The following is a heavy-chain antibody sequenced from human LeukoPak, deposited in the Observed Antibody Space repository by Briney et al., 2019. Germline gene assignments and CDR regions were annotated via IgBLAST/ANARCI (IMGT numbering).Heavy chain of an antibody. CDR1: GFTFSNYA. Sequence: PGGSLRLSCSASGFTFSNYAMHWVRQAPGQGLEYVSAITINIDRTFYADSVQGRFTISRDNSANTLYLQMSSLRPEDTAVYYCVKPARGSGIQNGFDYWGQGTLVTVSS. D-gene: IGHD3-10*01. CDR3: VKPARGSGIQNGFDY. V-gene: IGHV3-64D*06. J-gene: IGHJ4*02. CDR2: ITINIDRT.